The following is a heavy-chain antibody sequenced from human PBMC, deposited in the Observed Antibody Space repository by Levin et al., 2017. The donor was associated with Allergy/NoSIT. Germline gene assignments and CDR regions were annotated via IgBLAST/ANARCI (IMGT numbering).Heavy chain of an antibody. D-gene: IGHD4-17*01. J-gene: IGHJ4*02. CDR3: ARDGDYGDYALY. CDR1: GYTFSSYG. V-gene: IGHV1-18*01. Sequence: VASVKVSCKASGYTFSSYGLSWVRQAPGQGLEWMGWISPYNGKTSYAQKVQGRVTMTADTSTSTAHMELRSLRSDDTAVYFCARDGDYGDYALYWGQGTLVTVSS. CDR2: ISPYNGKT.